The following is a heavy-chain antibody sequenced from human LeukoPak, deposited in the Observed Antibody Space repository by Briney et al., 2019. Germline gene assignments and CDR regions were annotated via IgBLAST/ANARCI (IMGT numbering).Heavy chain of an antibody. CDR3: AKVQPPYGGNSPHGNYYYGMDV. V-gene: IGHV4-59*01. D-gene: IGHD4-23*01. CDR1: GGSISSYY. CDR2: IYYSGST. J-gene: IGHJ6*02. Sequence: SETLSLTCTVSGGSISSYYWSWIRQPPGKGLEWIGYIYYSGSTNYNPSLKSRVTISVDTSTNQFSLKLSFVTAADTAVYYCAKVQPPYGGNSPHGNYYYGMDVWGQGTTVTVSS.